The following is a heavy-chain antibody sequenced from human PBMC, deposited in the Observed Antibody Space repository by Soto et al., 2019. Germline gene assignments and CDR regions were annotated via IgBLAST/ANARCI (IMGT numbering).Heavy chain of an antibody. CDR3: ARDQLGPTLTSYWYFDL. V-gene: IGHV6-1*01. J-gene: IGHJ2*01. Sequence: SQTLSLTCAISGDSVSSNSAAWNWIRQSPSRGLEWLGRTYYRSKWYNDYAVSVKSRITINPDTSKNQFSLQLNSVTPEDTAVYYCARDQLGPTLTSYWYFDLLGRGTLVTVSS. CDR1: GDSVSSNSAA. D-gene: IGHD4-4*01. CDR2: TYYRSKWYN.